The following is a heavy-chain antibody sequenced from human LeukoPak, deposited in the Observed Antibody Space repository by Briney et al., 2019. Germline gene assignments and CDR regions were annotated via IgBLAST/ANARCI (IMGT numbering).Heavy chain of an antibody. CDR1: GFTFSTSW. D-gene: IGHD3-22*01. J-gene: IGHJ4*02. V-gene: IGHV3-23*01. CDR2: ISGSGGST. CDR3: ARGQFDRGTQYYYDSSGSPGPFDY. Sequence: GGSLRLSCIASGFTFSTSWMNWVRQAPGKGLEWVSAISGSGGSTYYADSVKGRFTISRDNSKNTLYLQMNSLRAEDTAVYYCARGQFDRGTQYYYDSSGSPGPFDYWGQGTLVTVSS.